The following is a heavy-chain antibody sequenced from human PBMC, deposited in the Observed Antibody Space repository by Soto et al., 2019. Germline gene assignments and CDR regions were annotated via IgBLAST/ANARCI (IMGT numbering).Heavy chain of an antibody. J-gene: IGHJ5*02. V-gene: IGHV6-1*01. CDR1: GDSVSSNSAA. CDR3: AREYVRFLEWFHIGRSWFDP. D-gene: IGHD3-3*01. CDR2: TYYRSKWYN. Sequence: PSQPLSLTCAISGDSVSSNSAAWNWIRQSPSRGLEWLGRTYYRSKWYNDYAVSVKSRITINPDTSKNQFSLQLNSVTPEDTAVYYCAREYVRFLEWFHIGRSWFDPWGQGTLVTVSS.